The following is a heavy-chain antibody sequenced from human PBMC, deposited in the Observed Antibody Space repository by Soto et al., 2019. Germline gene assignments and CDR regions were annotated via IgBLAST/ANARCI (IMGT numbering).Heavy chain of an antibody. J-gene: IGHJ4*02. D-gene: IGHD5-12*01. V-gene: IGHV4-59*08. CDR2: IYYSGST. Sequence: SETLSLTCTVSGGSISSYYWSLIRQPPGKGLEWIGYIYYSGSTNYNPSLKSRVTISVDTSKNQFSLKLSSVTAADTAVYYCARHRGAYDSPGGDFDYWGQGTLVTVSS. CDR3: ARHRGAYDSPGGDFDY. CDR1: GGSISSYY.